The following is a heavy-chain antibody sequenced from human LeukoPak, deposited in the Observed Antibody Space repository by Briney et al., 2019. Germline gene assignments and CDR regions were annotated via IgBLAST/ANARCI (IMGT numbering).Heavy chain of an antibody. CDR3: ARHVPSALRLVVVTSDWYFDL. D-gene: IGHD2-21*02. CDR2: TFYRGDT. Sequence: SETLSLTCTVSGGSISSNHYFWSCIRQPPGKGLEWIVSTFYRGDTSYNSSLESRATIVVDTSKNPFSLKLSSVTAADTAVYYCARHVPSALRLVVVTSDWYFDLGGGGTMVTVSS. J-gene: IGHJ2*01. V-gene: IGHV4-39*01. CDR1: GGSISSNHYF.